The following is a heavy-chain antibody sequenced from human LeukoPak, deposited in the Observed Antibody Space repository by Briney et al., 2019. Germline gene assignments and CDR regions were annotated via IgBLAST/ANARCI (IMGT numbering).Heavy chain of an antibody. D-gene: IGHD4-17*01. CDR3: ANPYGDYGSNFDY. V-gene: IGHV3-30*02. CDR2: IRYDGSNK. Sequence: PGGSLRLSRAASGFTFSSYGMHWVRQAPGKGLEWVAFIRYDGSNKYYADSVKGRFTISRDNSKNTLYLQMNSLRAEDTAVYYCANPYGDYGSNFDYWGQGTLVTVSS. J-gene: IGHJ4*02. CDR1: GFTFSSYG.